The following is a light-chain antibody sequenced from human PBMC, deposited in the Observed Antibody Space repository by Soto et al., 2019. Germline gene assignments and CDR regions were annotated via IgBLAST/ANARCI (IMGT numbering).Light chain of an antibody. CDR2: DVN. CDR3: CSYTTGSTRYV. Sequence: QSALTPPASVSGSPGQSITISCSGISTDVDTYNYVSWYQLHPGEAPKVLIYDVNSRPSGVSNRFSGSRSGNTASLTISGLQAEDEAHYYCCSYTTGSTRYVFGTGTKVTVL. J-gene: IGLJ1*01. V-gene: IGLV2-14*03. CDR1: STDVDTYNY.